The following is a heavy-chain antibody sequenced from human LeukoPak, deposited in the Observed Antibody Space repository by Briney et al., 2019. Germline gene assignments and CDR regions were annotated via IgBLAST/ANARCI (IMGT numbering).Heavy chain of an antibody. Sequence: PGGSLRLSCAASGFTFSDYYMSWIRQAPGKGLEWVSYISSSGSTIYYADSVKGRFTISRDNSKNTLYLQMNSLRAEDTAVYYCASGSGSVYYYYGMDVWGQGTTVTVSS. CDR1: GFTFSDYY. J-gene: IGHJ6*02. D-gene: IGHD3-10*01. V-gene: IGHV3-11*04. CDR2: ISSSGSTI. CDR3: ASGSGSVYYYYGMDV.